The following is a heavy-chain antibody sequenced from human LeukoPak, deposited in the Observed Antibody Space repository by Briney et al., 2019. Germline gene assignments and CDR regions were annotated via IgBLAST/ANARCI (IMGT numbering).Heavy chain of an antibody. CDR1: GGSISSYY. Sequence: PSETLSLTCTVSGGSISSYYWGWIRQPPGKGLEWIGSIYYSGSTYYNPSLKSRVTISVDTSKNQFSLKLSSVTAADTAVYYCARLGYCSSTSCYSYYFDYWGQGTLVTVSS. CDR3: ARLGYCSSTSCYSYYFDY. V-gene: IGHV4-39*01. D-gene: IGHD2-2*01. CDR2: IYYSGST. J-gene: IGHJ4*02.